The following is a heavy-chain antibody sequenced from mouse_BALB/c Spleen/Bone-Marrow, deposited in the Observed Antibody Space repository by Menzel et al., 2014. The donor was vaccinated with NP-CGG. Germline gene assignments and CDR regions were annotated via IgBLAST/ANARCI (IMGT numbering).Heavy chain of an antibody. CDR1: GYTFTNYW. J-gene: IGHJ4*01. CDR3: ARGVVYYYAMDY. V-gene: IGHV1-69*02. CDR2: IDPSDSYS. Sequence: VQRVESGAELVKPGASVKLSCKASGYTFTNYWMHWVKQRPGQGLEWIGEIDPSDSYSNYNQNFKGKATLTVDKSSSTAYMQLTSLTSEGSAVYYCARGVVYYYAMDYWGQGTSVTVSS.